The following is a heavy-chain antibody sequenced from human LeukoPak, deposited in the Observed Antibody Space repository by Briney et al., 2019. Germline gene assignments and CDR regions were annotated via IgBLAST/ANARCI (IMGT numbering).Heavy chain of an antibody. V-gene: IGHV3-20*04. CDR1: GFTFDDYG. D-gene: IGHD3-3*01. Sequence: PGGSLRLSCAASGFTFDDYGMSWVRQAPGKGLEWVSGINWNGGSTGYADSVKGRFTISRDNAKNSLYLQMNSLRAEDTAVYYCARGHYDFWSGRGTEYYMDVWGKGTTVTVSS. CDR3: ARGHYDFWSGRGTEYYMDV. CDR2: INWNGGST. J-gene: IGHJ6*03.